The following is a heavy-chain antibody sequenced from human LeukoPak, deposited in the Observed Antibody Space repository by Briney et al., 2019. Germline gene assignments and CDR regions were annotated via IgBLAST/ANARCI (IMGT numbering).Heavy chain of an antibody. J-gene: IGHJ3*02. Sequence: PGVPLRLSCAATGFTFSDYYMSWIRQAPGKGLEWVSYISSSGSARYYADSVKGQFTISRDNAKNSLYLQMNSLRAEDTAVYYCAIADRRYRDAFDIRGQGTMVTVSS. D-gene: IGHD3-9*01. CDR3: AIADRRYRDAFDI. CDR2: ISSSGSAR. V-gene: IGHV3-11*04. CDR1: GFTFSDYY.